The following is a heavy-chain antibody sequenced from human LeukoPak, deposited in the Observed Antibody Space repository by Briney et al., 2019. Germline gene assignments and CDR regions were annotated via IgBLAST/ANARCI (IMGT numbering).Heavy chain of an antibody. CDR2: IYYRGST. Sequence: PSETLSLTCTVSSGSLSFYYWSWIRQSPGKGLEWIAYIYYRGSTDYNPSLKSRVTISVDTSKNQFSLKLSSVTAADTAVYYCARDGPVYYYDSSGYFPYFDYWGQGTLVTVSS. CDR3: ARDGPVYYYDSSGYFPYFDY. D-gene: IGHD3-22*01. V-gene: IGHV4-59*12. J-gene: IGHJ4*02. CDR1: SGSLSFYY.